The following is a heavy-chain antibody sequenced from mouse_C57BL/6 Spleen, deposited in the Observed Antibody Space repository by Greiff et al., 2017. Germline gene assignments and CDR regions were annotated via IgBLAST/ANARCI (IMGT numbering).Heavy chain of an antibody. Sequence: QVQLKQPGAELVKPGASVKMSCKASGYTFTSYWITWVKQRPGQGLEWIGDIYPGSGSTNYNEKFKSKATLTVDTSSSTAYMQLSSLTSEDSAVYYCASGGSGYAMDYWGQGTSVTVSS. CDR2: IYPGSGST. J-gene: IGHJ4*01. D-gene: IGHD1-1*02. CDR3: ASGGSGYAMDY. V-gene: IGHV1-55*01. CDR1: GYTFTSYW.